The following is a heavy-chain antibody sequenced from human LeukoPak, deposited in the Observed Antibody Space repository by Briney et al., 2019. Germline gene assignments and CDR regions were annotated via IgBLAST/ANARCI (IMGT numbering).Heavy chain of an antibody. D-gene: IGHD5-18*01. Sequence: PSETLSLTCTVSGGSSSSNYWSWIRQPPGKGLEWIGYIYYSGSTNYNPSLKSRVTISVDTSKNQFSLKLSSVTAADTAVYYCARDRGYSYGRGNFDYWGQGTLVTVSS. J-gene: IGHJ4*02. CDR3: ARDRGYSYGRGNFDY. CDR2: IYYSGST. CDR1: GGSSSSNY. V-gene: IGHV4-59*01.